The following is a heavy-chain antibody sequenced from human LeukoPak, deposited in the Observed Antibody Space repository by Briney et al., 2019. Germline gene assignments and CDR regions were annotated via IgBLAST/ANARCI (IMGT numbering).Heavy chain of an antibody. D-gene: IGHD1-7*01. J-gene: IGHJ6*03. V-gene: IGHV3-23*01. CDR1: GFTFSSYA. CDR2: ISGSGGST. CDR3: AKGTGTTPRGYYYYMDV. Sequence: QTGGSLRLSCAASGFTFSSYAMSWVRQAPGKGLEWVSAISGSGGSTYYADSVKGRFTTSRDNSKNTLYLQMNSLRAEDTAVYYCAKGTGTTPRGYYYYMDVWGKGTTVTVSS.